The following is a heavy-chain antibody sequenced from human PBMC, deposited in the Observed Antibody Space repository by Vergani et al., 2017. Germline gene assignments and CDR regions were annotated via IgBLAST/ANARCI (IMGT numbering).Heavy chain of an antibody. J-gene: IGHJ5*02. CDR3: AKEHDYGWGSYRARGWFDP. CDR1: GFTFDDYA. Sequence: EVQLVESGGGLVQPGRSLRLSCAASGFTFDDYAMHWVRQAPGKGLEWVSGISWNSGSIGYADSVKGRFTISRDNAKNSLYLQMNSLRAEDTALYYCAKEHDYGWGSYRARGWFDPWGQGTLVTVSS. CDR2: ISWNSGSI. D-gene: IGHD3-16*02. V-gene: IGHV3-9*01.